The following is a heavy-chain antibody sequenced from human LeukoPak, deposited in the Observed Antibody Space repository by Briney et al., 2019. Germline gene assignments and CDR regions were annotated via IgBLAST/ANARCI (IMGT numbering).Heavy chain of an antibody. J-gene: IGHJ4*02. V-gene: IGHV3-21*01. D-gene: IGHD3-16*02. Sequence: GGSLRLSCAASGFTFSRYSMTWVRQAPGKGLEWVSSISSSSSYIYYADSVKGRFTISRDNAKNSLYLQMNSLRAEDTAVYYCARDGVWNDYVWGSYRSLDNWGQGTLVTVSS. CDR2: ISSSSSYI. CDR3: ARDGVWNDYVWGSYRSLDN. CDR1: GFTFSRYS.